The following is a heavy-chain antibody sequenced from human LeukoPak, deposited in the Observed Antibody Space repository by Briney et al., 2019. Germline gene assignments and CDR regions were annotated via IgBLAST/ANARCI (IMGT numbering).Heavy chain of an antibody. D-gene: IGHD3-22*01. V-gene: IGHV3-23*01. CDR3: AKLTYYYDRSGYNWFAP. J-gene: IGHJ5*02. Sequence: GGSLRLSCAASGFTFSSYAMSWVRQAPGKGLEWVSAISGSGGSTCYADSVKDRFTISRDNSKNTLYLQMNSLRAEDTAVYYCAKLTYYYDRSGYNWFAPWGQGTLVTVSS. CDR2: ISGSGGST. CDR1: GFTFSSYA.